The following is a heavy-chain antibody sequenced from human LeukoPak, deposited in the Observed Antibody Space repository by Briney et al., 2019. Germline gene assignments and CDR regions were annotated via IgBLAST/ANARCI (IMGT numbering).Heavy chain of an antibody. CDR2: IRYDGSNK. CDR1: GFTFSSYG. V-gene: IGHV3-30*02. CDR3: EAYYYDSSDPLGDY. J-gene: IGHJ4*02. Sequence: PGGSLRLSCAASGFTFSSYGMHWVRQAPGKGLEWVAFIRYDGSNKYYADSVKGRFTISRDNSKNTLYLQMNSLRAEDTAVYYCEAYYYDSSDPLGDYWGQGTLVTVSS. D-gene: IGHD3-22*01.